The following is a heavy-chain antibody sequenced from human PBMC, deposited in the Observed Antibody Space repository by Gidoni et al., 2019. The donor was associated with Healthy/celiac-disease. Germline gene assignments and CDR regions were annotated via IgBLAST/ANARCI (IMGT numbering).Heavy chain of an antibody. V-gene: IGHV4-34*01. J-gene: IGHJ4*02. Sequence: QVQLQQWGAGLLKPSETLSLTCAVYGGSFSGYYWSWIRQPPGKGLEWIGEINHSGSTNYNPSLKSRVTISVDTSKNQFSLKLSSVTAADTAVYYCARGRGKSIAARRGYFDYWGQGTLVTVSS. CDR2: INHSGST. CDR1: GGSFSGYY. D-gene: IGHD6-6*01. CDR3: ARGRGKSIAARRGYFDY.